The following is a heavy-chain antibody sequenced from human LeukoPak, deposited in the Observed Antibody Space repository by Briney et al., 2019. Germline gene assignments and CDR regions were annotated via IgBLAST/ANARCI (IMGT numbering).Heavy chain of an antibody. J-gene: IGHJ3*02. CDR2: IYYSGST. CDR1: GGSISSYY. V-gene: IGHV4-59*08. D-gene: IGHD4-17*01. CDR3: ARVGDDYGDYGGGNDAFDI. Sequence: SETLSLTCTVSGGSISSYYWSWIRQPPGKGLEWIGYIYYSGSTNYKPSLKSRVTISVDTSKNQFSLKLSSVTAADTAVYYCARVGDDYGDYGGGNDAFDIWGQGTMVTVSS.